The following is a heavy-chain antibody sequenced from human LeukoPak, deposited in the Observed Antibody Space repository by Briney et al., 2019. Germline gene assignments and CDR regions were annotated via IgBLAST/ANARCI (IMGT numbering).Heavy chain of an antibody. V-gene: IGHV4-39*01. CDR3: ARQSLHSYGDYFDY. D-gene: IGHD5-18*01. CDR2: IYYSGST. Sequence: SETLSLTCTVSGGSISSSSYYWGWIRQPPGKGLEWIGSIYYSGSTYYIPSLRSRVTISVDTSKNQFSLKLSSVTAADTAVYYCARQSLHSYGDYFDYWGQGTLVTVSS. J-gene: IGHJ4*02. CDR1: GGSISSSSYY.